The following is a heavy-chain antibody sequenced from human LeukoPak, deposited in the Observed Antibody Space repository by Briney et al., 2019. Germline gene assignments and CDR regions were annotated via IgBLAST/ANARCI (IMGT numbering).Heavy chain of an antibody. CDR3: ARSVSAVAGTFDY. Sequence: SQTLSLTCAISGDSVSGHSVAWNWIRQSPSRGPEWLGRTYYRSKWYNDYAVSVKSRITINPDTSKNQFSLQLNSVTPEDTAVYYCARSVSAVAGTFDYWGQGTLVTVSS. CDR1: GDSVSGHSVA. CDR2: TYYRSKWYN. J-gene: IGHJ4*02. V-gene: IGHV6-1*01. D-gene: IGHD6-19*01.